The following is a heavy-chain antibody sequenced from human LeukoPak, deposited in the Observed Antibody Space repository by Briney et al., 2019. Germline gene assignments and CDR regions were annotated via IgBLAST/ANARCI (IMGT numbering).Heavy chain of an antibody. D-gene: IGHD5-24*01. Sequence: GGSLRLSCAASGFTFSSYWMSWVRQAPGKGLEWVANIKQDGSEKYYVDSVKGRFTISRDNAKNSLYLQMNSLRAEDTAVYYCARDPFGGYNAIWDYWGQGTLVTVSS. CDR1: GFTFSSYW. V-gene: IGHV3-7*01. CDR3: ARDPFGGYNAIWDY. J-gene: IGHJ4*02. CDR2: IKQDGSEK.